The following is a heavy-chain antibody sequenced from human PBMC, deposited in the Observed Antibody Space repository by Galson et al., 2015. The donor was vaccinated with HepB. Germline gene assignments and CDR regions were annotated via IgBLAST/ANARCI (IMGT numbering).Heavy chain of an antibody. CDR2: ISYDGSNK. CDR3: ARGLGIAAAGTYFQH. CDR1: GFTFSSYA. Sequence: SLRLSCAASGFTFSSYAMHWVRQAPGKGLEWVAVISYDGSNKYYADSVKGRFTISRDNSKNTLYLQMNSLRADDTAVYYCARGLGIAAAGTYFQHWGQGTLVTVSS. J-gene: IGHJ1*01. V-gene: IGHV3-30-3*01. D-gene: IGHD6-13*01.